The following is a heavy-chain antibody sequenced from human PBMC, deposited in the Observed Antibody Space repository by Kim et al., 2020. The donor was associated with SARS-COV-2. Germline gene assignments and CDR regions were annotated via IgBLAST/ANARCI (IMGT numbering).Heavy chain of an antibody. CDR1: GYTFTSYA. D-gene: IGHD3-3*01. J-gene: IGHJ4*02. CDR3: ARGSITSFGVVIAPYYFDY. Sequence: ASVKVSCKASGYTFTSYAMNWVRQAPGQGLEWMGWINTNTGNPTYAQGFTGRFVFSLDTSVSTAYLQISSLKAEDTAVYYCARGSITSFGVVIAPYYFDYWGQGTLVTVSS. CDR2: INTNTGNP. V-gene: IGHV7-4-1*02.